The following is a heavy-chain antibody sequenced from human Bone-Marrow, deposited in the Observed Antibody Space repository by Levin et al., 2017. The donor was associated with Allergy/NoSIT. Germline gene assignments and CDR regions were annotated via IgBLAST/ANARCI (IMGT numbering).Heavy chain of an antibody. CDR2: TNEDGSIK. V-gene: IGHV3-74*01. CDR3: SRDLLGADDY. D-gene: IGHD4-17*01. Sequence: ETLSLTCAASGFTFRRYWMHWVRQAPGKGLEWVSRTNEDGSIKNYADSVKDRFTISRDNVENTLYLQMNSLRADDTAVYYCSRDLLGADDYWGQGTLVTVSS. CDR1: GFTFRRYW. J-gene: IGHJ4*02.